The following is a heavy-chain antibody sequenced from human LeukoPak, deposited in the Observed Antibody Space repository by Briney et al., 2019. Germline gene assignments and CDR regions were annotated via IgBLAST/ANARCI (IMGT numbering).Heavy chain of an antibody. J-gene: IGHJ4*02. D-gene: IGHD5-18*01. Sequence: ASVKVSCKASGYTFTSYGISWVRQAPGQGLEWMGIINPSGGSTSYAQKFQGRVTMTRDMSTSTVYMELSSLRSEDTAVYYCARDWGHSYGHPPSDYWGQGTLVTVSS. CDR3: ARDWGHSYGHPPSDY. CDR1: GYTFTSYG. CDR2: INPSGGST. V-gene: IGHV1-46*01.